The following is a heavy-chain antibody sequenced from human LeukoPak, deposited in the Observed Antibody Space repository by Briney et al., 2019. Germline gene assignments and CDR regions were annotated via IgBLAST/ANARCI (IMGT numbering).Heavy chain of an antibody. J-gene: IGHJ4*02. Sequence: GGSLRLSCVASGFIVSTNYVSWVRQAPGKGLEWVAVIFRGDGTYHAASVKGRFTTSRDASKNTVYLHMNSLTAEDTAIYYCVKEVPVSTIYDWGQGVLVTVSS. V-gene: IGHV3-66*01. D-gene: IGHD1-1*01. CDR2: IFRGDGT. CDR3: VKEVPVSTIYD. CDR1: GFIVSTNY.